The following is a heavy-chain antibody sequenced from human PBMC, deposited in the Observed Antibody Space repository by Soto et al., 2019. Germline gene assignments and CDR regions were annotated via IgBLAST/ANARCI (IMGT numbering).Heavy chain of an antibody. CDR2: IIPIFGTA. D-gene: IGHD5-12*01. J-gene: IGHJ6*02. V-gene: IGHV1-69*13. CDR3: ARDEDKVYYYYGMDV. Sequence: SVKVSCKASGGTFSSYAISWVRQAPGQGLEWMGGIIPIFGTANYAQKFQGRVTITADESTSTAYMELSSLRSEDTAVYYCARDEDKVYYYYGMDVWGQGTTVTVSS. CDR1: GGTFSSYA.